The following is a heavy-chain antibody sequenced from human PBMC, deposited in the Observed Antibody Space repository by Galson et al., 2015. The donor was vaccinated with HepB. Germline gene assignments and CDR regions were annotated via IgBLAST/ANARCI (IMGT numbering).Heavy chain of an antibody. CDR1: GFTFSSYA. CDR2: ISYDGSNK. CDR3: ARERAIGYCSSTSCPIGGGFDY. J-gene: IGHJ4*02. V-gene: IGHV3-30*04. D-gene: IGHD2-2*01. Sequence: SLRLSCAASGFTFSSYAMHWVRQAPGKGLEWVAVISYDGSNKYYADSVKGRFTISRDNSKNTLYLQMNSLRAEDTAVYYCARERAIGYCSSTSCPIGGGFDYWGQGTLFTVSS.